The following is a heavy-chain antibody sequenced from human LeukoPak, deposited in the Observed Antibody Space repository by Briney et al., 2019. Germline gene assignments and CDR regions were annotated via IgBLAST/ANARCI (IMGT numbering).Heavy chain of an antibody. J-gene: IGHJ4*02. CDR2: IYPRDFDT. V-gene: IGHV5-51*01. D-gene: IGHD3-10*01. CDR3: ARHSDVIGAI. Sequence: RGESLKISWKASGYTFTHQWIGWVRQKSGSGLEWMGIIYPRDFDTRYSPSFQGHVSISADTSITTAYLEWSRLEASDTAIYYCARHSDVIGAIWGQGNLVTVSS. CDR1: GYTFTHQW.